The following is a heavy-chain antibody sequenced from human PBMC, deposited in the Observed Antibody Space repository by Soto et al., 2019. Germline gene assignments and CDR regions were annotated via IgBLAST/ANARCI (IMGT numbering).Heavy chain of an antibody. Sequence: EVQLVESGGGLVQPGGSLRLSCVDSGFTFSSYWMSWVRQAPVKGLEWVGNIKQDGSEENYVDSVEGRFTISRDNAKNSIYLQMNSLRAEDTAVYYCARIAASGRGRDVWGQGTTVVVSS. V-gene: IGHV3-7*01. CDR3: ARIAASGRGRDV. J-gene: IGHJ6*02. CDR1: GFTFSSYW. CDR2: IKQDGSEE. D-gene: IGHD6-13*01.